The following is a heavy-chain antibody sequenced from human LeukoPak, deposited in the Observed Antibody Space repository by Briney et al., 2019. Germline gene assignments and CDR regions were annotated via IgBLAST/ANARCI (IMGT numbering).Heavy chain of an antibody. Sequence: GASVKVSCKASGGTFSSYAIRWVRQAPGQGPEWMGVISPSGGSTTYAQTFQGRVTLTRDMSTSTDFLELSSLRSDATAVYYCPRDNSVRDEAWCLNPWSQGTLVTVPS. J-gene: IGHJ5*02. CDR2: ISPSGGST. V-gene: IGHV1-46*01. CDR3: PRDNSVRDEAWCLNP. CDR1: GGTFSSYA. D-gene: IGHD2-8*02.